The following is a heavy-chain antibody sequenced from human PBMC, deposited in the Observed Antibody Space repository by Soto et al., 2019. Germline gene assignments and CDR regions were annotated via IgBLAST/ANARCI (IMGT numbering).Heavy chain of an antibody. J-gene: IGHJ5*02. Sequence: SETLSLTCTVSGGSISSYYWSWIRQPPGKGLEWIGYIYYSGSTNYSPSLKSRVTISVDTSKNQFSLKLSSVTAADTAVYYCARVYYDATNWFDPWGQGTLVTVSS. V-gene: IGHV4-59*01. CDR1: GGSISSYY. CDR3: ARVYYDATNWFDP. D-gene: IGHD3-3*01. CDR2: IYYSGST.